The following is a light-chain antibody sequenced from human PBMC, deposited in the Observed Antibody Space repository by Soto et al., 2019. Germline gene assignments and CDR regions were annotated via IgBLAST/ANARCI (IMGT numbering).Light chain of an antibody. V-gene: IGKV3-15*01. CDR1: QSVSSN. Sequence: EIVMTQSPATLSVSPGERATLSCRASQSVSSNLAWYQQKPGQAPRLLIYGASTRATGIPARFSGSGSGIEFTLTISSLQYEDFAVYYCQQYNNAWTFGQGTKVEI. J-gene: IGKJ1*01. CDR3: QQYNNAWT. CDR2: GAS.